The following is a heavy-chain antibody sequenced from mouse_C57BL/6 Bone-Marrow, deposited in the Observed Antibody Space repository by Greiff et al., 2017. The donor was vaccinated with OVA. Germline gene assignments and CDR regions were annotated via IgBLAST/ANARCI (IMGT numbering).Heavy chain of an antibody. D-gene: IGHD6-2*01. CDR1: GYTFTSYG. CDR2: IYPRSGNT. V-gene: IGHV1-81*01. CDR3: ARSLGLYYFDY. Sequence: QVQLKESGAELARPGASVKLSCKASGYTFTSYGISWVKQRTGQGLEWIGEIYPRSGNTYYNEKFKGKATLTADKSSSTAYMELRSLTSEDSAVYVCARSLGLYYFDYWGQGTTLTVSS. J-gene: IGHJ2*01.